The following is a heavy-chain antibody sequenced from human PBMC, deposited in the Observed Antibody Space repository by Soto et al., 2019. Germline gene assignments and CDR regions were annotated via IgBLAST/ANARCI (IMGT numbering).Heavy chain of an antibody. CDR1: GGSISSYY. CDR3: ARYGGVIMNYYMDV. V-gene: IGHV4-59*08. D-gene: IGHD3-10*01. CDR2: IYYSGST. Sequence: SETLSLTCTVSGGSISSYYWSWIRQPPGKGLEWIGYIYYSGSTNYNPSLKSRVTISVDTSKNQFSLKLSSVTAADTAVYYCARYGGVIMNYYMDVWGKGTTVTVSS. J-gene: IGHJ6*03.